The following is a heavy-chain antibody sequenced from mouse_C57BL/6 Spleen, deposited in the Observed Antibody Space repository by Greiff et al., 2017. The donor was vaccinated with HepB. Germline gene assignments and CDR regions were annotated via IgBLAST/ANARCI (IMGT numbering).Heavy chain of an antibody. Sequence: QVQLQQPGAELVKPGASVKMSCKASGYTFTSYWITWVKQRPGQGLEWIGDIYPGSGSTNYNEKFKSKATLTVDTSSSTAYMQLSSMTSEDSAVYYCARSDDYDGGVDYAMDYWGQGTSVTVSS. CDR3: ARSDDYDGGVDYAMDY. V-gene: IGHV1-55*01. CDR1: GYTFTSYW. CDR2: IYPGSGST. D-gene: IGHD2-4*01. J-gene: IGHJ4*01.